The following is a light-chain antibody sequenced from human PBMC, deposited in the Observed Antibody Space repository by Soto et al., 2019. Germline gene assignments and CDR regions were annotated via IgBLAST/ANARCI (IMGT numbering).Light chain of an antibody. V-gene: IGLV2-14*01. Sequence: QSALTQPASVSESPGQSITISCTGTSSDVGGYNYVSWYQQHPGKVPKLLIHNVSNRPSGVSNRFSGSKSGNTASLTISGLQTEDEADYYCSSYASSNTVLFGGGTKLTV. CDR2: NVS. CDR3: SSYASSNTVL. J-gene: IGLJ2*01. CDR1: SSDVGGYNY.